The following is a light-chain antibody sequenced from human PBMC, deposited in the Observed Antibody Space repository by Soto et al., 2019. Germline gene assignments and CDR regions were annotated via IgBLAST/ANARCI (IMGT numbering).Light chain of an antibody. Sequence: DIVMTQSPDSLAVSLGERATINCKSSQSVLYSSNNKNYLAWYQQKPGQPPKLLIYWASTRESGVPHRFSGSGSVTDFALTISSLQSEDVAVYYCQQYYSPPASFGQGTKLEIK. CDR1: QSVLYSSNNKNY. CDR3: QQYYSPPAS. J-gene: IGKJ2*01. CDR2: WAS. V-gene: IGKV4-1*01.